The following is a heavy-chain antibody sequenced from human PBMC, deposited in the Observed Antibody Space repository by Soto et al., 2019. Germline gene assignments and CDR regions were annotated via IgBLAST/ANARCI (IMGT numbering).Heavy chain of an antibody. CDR2: MNPKSANT. J-gene: IGHJ4*02. CDR1: RYTFISYD. D-gene: IGHD4-4*01. CDR3: ARSPSWETTVTPYYFDY. V-gene: IGHV1-8*01. Sequence: QVQLVQSGAEVKKPGASVKVSCKASRYTFISYDINWVRQATGQGLEWMGWMNPKSANTGYAQNFQGRVTMTRNTSRSTAYMELSSLRSEDPAVYYCARSPSWETTVTPYYFDYWGQGTLVTVSS.